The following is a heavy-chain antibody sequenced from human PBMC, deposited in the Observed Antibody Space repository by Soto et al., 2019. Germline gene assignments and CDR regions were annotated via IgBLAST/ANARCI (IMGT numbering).Heavy chain of an antibody. D-gene: IGHD3-22*01. V-gene: IGHV5-10-1*01. CDR3: ARYYYNSSGYFNSDV. CDR2: IDPSDSYT. J-gene: IGHJ6*02. Sequence: GESLKISCKGSGYIFTTYWISWVRQMPGNGLEWMGRIDPSDSYTNYSPSFQGHVTISTDKSIDTAYLQWSSLKASDTAMYYCARYYYNSSGYFNSDVWGQGTTVTVSS. CDR1: GYIFTTYW.